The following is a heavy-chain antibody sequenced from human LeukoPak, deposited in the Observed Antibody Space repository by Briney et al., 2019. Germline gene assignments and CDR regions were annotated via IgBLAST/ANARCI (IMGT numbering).Heavy chain of an antibody. V-gene: IGHV3-30*18. CDR1: GFTFSSYG. D-gene: IGHD3-3*01. CDR2: ISYDGSNK. Sequence: GGSLRLSCAASGFTFSSYGMHWVRQAPGKGLEWVAVISYDGSNKYFADYVKGRFTISRDNSKNTLYLQMNSLRAEDTAVYYCAKGWGIPIFGVVTNWGQGTLVTVSS. J-gene: IGHJ4*02. CDR3: AKGWGIPIFGVVTN.